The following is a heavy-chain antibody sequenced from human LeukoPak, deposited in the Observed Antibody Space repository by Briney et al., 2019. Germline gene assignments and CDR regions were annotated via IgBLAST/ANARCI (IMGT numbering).Heavy chain of an antibody. CDR1: GYTFTGYY. CDR2: INPNSGVT. Sequence: GASVKVSCKASGYTFTGYYMHWVRQAPGQGLEWMGWINPNSGVTNYAQKSQGRVTMTRDTSISTAYMELSRLRSDDTALYYCACRLGEYRYFDLWGRGTLVTVSS. V-gene: IGHV1-2*02. D-gene: IGHD3-10*01. CDR3: ACRLGEYRYFDL. J-gene: IGHJ2*01.